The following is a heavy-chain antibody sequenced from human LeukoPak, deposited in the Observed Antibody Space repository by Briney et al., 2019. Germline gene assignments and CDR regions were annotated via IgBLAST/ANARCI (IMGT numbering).Heavy chain of an antibody. CDR2: ISHSGIT. Sequence: PSETLSLTCAVSSGSLSGYSWGWIRQPPGKGLEWVGEISHSGITKYNASLKGRVTISLKKSEIQFSLMLSSVTAADTAVYYCTRQSGTVTPIDYWSQGTLVTVSS. J-gene: IGHJ4*02. CDR1: SGSLSGYS. CDR3: TRQSGTVTPIDY. V-gene: IGHV4-34*01. D-gene: IGHD4-17*01.